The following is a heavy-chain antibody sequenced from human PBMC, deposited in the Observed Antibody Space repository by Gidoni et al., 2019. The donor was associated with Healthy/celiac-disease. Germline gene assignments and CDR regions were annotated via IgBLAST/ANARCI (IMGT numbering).Heavy chain of an antibody. D-gene: IGHD3-3*01. Sequence: EVQLLESGGGLVQPGGSLRLSCAASGFTFSSYAMSWVRQAPGKGLEWVSAISGRGGSTYYADSVKGRFTISRDNSKNTLYLQMNSLRAEDTAVYYCAKYNSAVIMFSYFYYYGMDVWGQGTTVTVSS. CDR2: ISGRGGST. CDR3: AKYNSAVIMFSYFYYYGMDV. V-gene: IGHV3-23*01. J-gene: IGHJ6*02. CDR1: GFTFSSYA.